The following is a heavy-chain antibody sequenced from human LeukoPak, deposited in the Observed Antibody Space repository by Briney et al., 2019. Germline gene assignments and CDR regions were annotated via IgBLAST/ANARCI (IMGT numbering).Heavy chain of an antibody. CDR3: AKDLDYYDSSGYFHY. J-gene: IGHJ4*02. CDR1: GFTFSSYA. Sequence: PGGSLRLSCAASGFTFSSYAMSWVRQAPGTGLEWVSGISGSGGSTYYADSVKGRFTISRDDSKNTLYLQMNSLRAEDTAVYYCAKDLDYYDSSGYFHYWGQGTLVTVSS. CDR2: ISGSGGST. V-gene: IGHV3-23*01. D-gene: IGHD3-22*01.